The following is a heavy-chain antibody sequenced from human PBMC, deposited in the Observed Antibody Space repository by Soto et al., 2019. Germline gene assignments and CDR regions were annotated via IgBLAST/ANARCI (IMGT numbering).Heavy chain of an antibody. CDR1: GYSFTSYW. Sequence: PGESLKISCKGSGYSFTSYWISWVRQMPGKGLEWMGRIDPSDSYTNYSPSFQGHVTISADKSISTAYLQWSSLEASDTAMYYCLRHFGIRYFDWLSRGPLDPWGQGTLVTVSS. D-gene: IGHD3-9*01. CDR3: LRHFGIRYFDWLSRGPLDP. J-gene: IGHJ5*02. V-gene: IGHV5-10-1*01. CDR2: IDPSDSYT.